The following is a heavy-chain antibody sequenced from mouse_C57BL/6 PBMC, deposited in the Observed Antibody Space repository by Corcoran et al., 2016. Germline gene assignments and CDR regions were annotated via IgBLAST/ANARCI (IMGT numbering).Heavy chain of an antibody. CDR3: ARSGSNGYYAMDY. Sequence: QVQLQQSGAELVKPGASVKISCKASGYAFSSYWMNWVKQRPGKGLEWIGQIYPGDGDTNYNGKFKGKATLTADKSSNTAYMQLSSLTSEDSAVYFCARSGSNGYYAMDYWGQGTSVTVSS. J-gene: IGHJ4*01. V-gene: IGHV1-80*01. CDR1: GYAFSSYW. CDR2: IYPGDGDT. D-gene: IGHD2-5*01.